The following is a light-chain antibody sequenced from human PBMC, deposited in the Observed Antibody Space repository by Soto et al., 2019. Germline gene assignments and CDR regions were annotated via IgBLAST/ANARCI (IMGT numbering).Light chain of an antibody. CDR3: ISYTGSSTSYV. V-gene: IGLV2-14*01. Sequence: QSALTQPASVSGSPGQSITISCSGTRSDIGSYNYVAWYQQFPGKTPKILIYGVSNRPSGVSSRFSDSKSGNTASRTISGLQAEDEADYYCISYTGSSTSYVFGSGTKLTVL. CDR1: RSDIGSYNY. J-gene: IGLJ1*01. CDR2: GVS.